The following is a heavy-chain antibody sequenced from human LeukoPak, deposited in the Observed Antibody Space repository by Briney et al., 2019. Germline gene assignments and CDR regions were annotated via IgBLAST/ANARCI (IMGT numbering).Heavy chain of an antibody. CDR1: GFTFDDYA. CDR3: AKDMAAYYYASGNIDY. D-gene: IGHD3-10*01. V-gene: IGHV3-43D*03. CDR2: ISWDGGGT. J-gene: IGHJ4*02. Sequence: GGSLRLSCAASGFTFDDYAMHWVRQAPGRGLEWVSLISWDGGGTYYADTVKGRFTISRDNSKNSLYLQMNSLRAEDTALYYCAKDMAAYYYASGNIDYWGQGTLVTVSS.